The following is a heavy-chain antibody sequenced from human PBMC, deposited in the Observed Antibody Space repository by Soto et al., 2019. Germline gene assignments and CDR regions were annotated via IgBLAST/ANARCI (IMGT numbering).Heavy chain of an antibody. CDR3: ARGGLLRSNYDFVRGYPGWFDP. V-gene: IGHV3-33*01. CDR1: GFTFSSYG. CDR2: IWYDGSNK. D-gene: IGHD3-3*01. Sequence: PGGSLRLSCAASGFTFSSYGMHWVRQAPGKGLEWVAVIWYDGSNKYYADSVKGRFTISRDNSKNTLYLQMNSLRAEDTAVYYWARGGLLRSNYDFVRGYPGWFDPWGQGTLVTVSS. J-gene: IGHJ5*02.